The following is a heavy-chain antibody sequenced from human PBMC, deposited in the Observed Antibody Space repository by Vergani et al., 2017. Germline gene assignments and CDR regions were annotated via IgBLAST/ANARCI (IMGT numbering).Heavy chain of an antibody. CDR3: AKDGPSSGWYLRKDYYYYGMDV. Sequence: QVQLVESGGGVVQPGGSLRLSCAASGCTFSSYGMHWVRQAPGKGLEWVAFIRYDGSNKYYADSVKGRFTISRDNSKNTLYLQMNSLRAEDTAVYYCAKDGPSSGWYLRKDYYYYGMDVWGQXP. J-gene: IGHJ6*02. CDR2: IRYDGSNK. V-gene: IGHV3-30*02. CDR1: GCTFSSYG. D-gene: IGHD6-19*01.